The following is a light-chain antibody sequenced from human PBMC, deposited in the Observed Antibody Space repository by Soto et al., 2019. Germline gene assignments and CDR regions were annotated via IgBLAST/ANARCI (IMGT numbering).Light chain of an antibody. V-gene: IGKV3-15*01. Sequence: EKLMTQSPATLSVSPGERVTLSCRASQILSSNLAWYQQKPGQAPRLLIYGAVTRATGVPARFSGSESGTEFTLTISSLQSEDFAVYYCQQYNNWPPITFGQGTRLEIK. J-gene: IGKJ5*01. CDR3: QQYNNWPPIT. CDR2: GAV. CDR1: QILSSN.